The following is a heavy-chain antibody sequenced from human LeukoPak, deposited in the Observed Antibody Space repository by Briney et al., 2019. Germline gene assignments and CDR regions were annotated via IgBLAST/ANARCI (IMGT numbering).Heavy chain of an antibody. J-gene: IGHJ4*02. CDR3: ATEGDYSLDY. CDR1: GYSLSELL. V-gene: IGHV1-24*01. CDR2: IDHENGAE. D-gene: IGHD1-1*01. Sequence: ASVKVSCKVSGYSLSELLIHWVRQSPGKGREWMAGIDHENGAEVSAQKVEGRVTMTKDTSTDTAYMELSGLRPDDTAIYYCATEGDYSLDYWGQGTLVTVSS.